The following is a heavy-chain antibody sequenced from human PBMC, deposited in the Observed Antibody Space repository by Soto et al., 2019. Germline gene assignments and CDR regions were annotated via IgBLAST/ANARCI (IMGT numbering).Heavy chain of an antibody. D-gene: IGHD2-2*01. J-gene: IGHJ4*02. V-gene: IGHV1-2*02. CDR2: INPNSGGT. Sequence: SVKVSCRASGYTFTGYYMHLVRQAPGQGLEWMGWINPNSGGTNYAQKFQGRFTMTRDTSISTAYMELSRLRSDDTAVYYCARAGAWSCSSTSCYDVLFSYWGQGTLVTVSS. CDR1: GYTFTGYY. CDR3: ARAGAWSCSSTSCYDVLFSY.